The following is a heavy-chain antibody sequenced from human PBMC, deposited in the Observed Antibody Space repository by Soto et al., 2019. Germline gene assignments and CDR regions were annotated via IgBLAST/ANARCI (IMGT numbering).Heavy chain of an antibody. J-gene: IGHJ4*02. CDR3: SQEAPGAWHFFDH. Sequence: QVQLVESGGGVVQPGRSLRLSCAASGFTFRTDGMHWVRQAPGKGLEWVAFMSYDGRQKYYADSVKGRFTISRDNSKNTLDLQMNSLVTEDTAVYFCSQEAPGAWHFFDHWGQGTLVTVSS. CDR1: GFTFRTDG. CDR2: MSYDGRQK. D-gene: IGHD4-17*01. V-gene: IGHV3-30*18.